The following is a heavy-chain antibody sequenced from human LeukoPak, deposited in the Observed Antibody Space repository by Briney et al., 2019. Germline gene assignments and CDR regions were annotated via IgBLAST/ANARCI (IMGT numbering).Heavy chain of an antibody. D-gene: IGHD3-10*01. CDR1: RFTFSSYA. CDR2: ISCSGGST. Sequence: PGGSLRLSCAASRFTFSSYAMSWVRQAPGKGLESFSAISCSGGSTYYAASVKGRFTISSDNSKNTLYLQMNSLRAEDTAVYYCARGGRPPMVRGAWFDPWGQGTLVTVSS. CDR3: ARGGRPPMVRGAWFDP. V-gene: IGHV3-23*01. J-gene: IGHJ5*02.